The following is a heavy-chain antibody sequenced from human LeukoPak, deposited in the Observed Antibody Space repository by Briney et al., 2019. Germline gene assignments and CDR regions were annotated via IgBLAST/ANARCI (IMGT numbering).Heavy chain of an antibody. D-gene: IGHD3-10*01. Sequence: ASVKVFCKASRYTFTDYYMHWVRQAPGQGPEWMGWINLKSGGTEYAQKFQGRVTMSRDTSISTAYMELTRLRSDDTAVYYCARDEVLVWFGDLDYWGQGTLVTVSS. V-gene: IGHV1-2*02. CDR2: INLKSGGT. J-gene: IGHJ4*02. CDR3: ARDEVLVWFGDLDY. CDR1: RYTFTDYY.